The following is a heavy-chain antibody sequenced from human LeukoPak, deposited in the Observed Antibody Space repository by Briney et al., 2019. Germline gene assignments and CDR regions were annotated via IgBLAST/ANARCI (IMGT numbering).Heavy chain of an antibody. CDR1: GFTFSSYA. J-gene: IGHJ4*02. CDR2: ISSSSSYI. Sequence: PGGSLRLSCAASGFTFSSYAMHWVRQAPGKGLEWVSSISSSSSYIYYADSVKGRFTISRDNAKNSLYLQMNSLRAEDTAVYYCARDDRSGSYYPLDYWGQGTLVTVSS. D-gene: IGHD1-26*01. CDR3: ARDDRSGSYYPLDY. V-gene: IGHV3-21*01.